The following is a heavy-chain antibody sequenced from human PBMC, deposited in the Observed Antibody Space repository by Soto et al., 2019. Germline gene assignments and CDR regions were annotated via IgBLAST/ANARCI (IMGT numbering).Heavy chain of an antibody. V-gene: IGHV3-74*01. CDR3: ARGKTNVYALDV. CDR1: GFTFSSYW. J-gene: IGHJ6*02. Sequence: PGGSLRLSCAASGFTFSSYWMHWVRQAPGKELVWVSRIKGDGSSTNSADSLQGRFTISRDNAKSTLYLQINSLRAEDTAVYYCARGKTNVYALDVWGQGTAVTVS. CDR2: IKGDGSST.